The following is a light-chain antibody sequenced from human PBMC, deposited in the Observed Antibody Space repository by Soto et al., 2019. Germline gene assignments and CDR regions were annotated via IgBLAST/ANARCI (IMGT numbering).Light chain of an antibody. Sequence: DIVMTQSPDSLAVSLGERATINCKSSQSVLYSSNNKNYLTWYQQKPGQPPKVLIYWASTRESGVPDRFSGSGSGTDFTRTISSLQAEDVAIYYCHQYYDTPWTFGQGTKVEIK. V-gene: IGKV4-1*01. J-gene: IGKJ1*01. CDR1: QSVLYSSNNKNY. CDR2: WAS. CDR3: HQYYDTPWT.